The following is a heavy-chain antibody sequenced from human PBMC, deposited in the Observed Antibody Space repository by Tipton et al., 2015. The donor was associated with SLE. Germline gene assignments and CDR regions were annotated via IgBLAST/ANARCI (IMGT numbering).Heavy chain of an antibody. CDR1: GGSFSGYY. Sequence: TLSLTCAVYGGSFSGYYWSWIRQPPGKGLEWIGSIYYSGRTHYNPSLKSRVTISVDTSKNQFSLKLRSVTAADTAVFHCARRRVAAAVDYWGQGTLVSVSS. D-gene: IGHD6-13*01. CDR2: IYYSGRT. CDR3: ARRRVAAAVDY. J-gene: IGHJ4*02. V-gene: IGHV4-34*01.